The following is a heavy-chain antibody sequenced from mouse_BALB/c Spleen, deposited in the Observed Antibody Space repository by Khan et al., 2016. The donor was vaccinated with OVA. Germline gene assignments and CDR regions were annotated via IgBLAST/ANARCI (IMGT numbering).Heavy chain of an antibody. D-gene: IGHD1-1*02. Sequence: EVELVESGGDLVKTGGSLKLSCAASGFTFSTYGMSWVRQTPDKRLEWVATINTGGHYTYYIDSVKGRFTISRDNADNVLYLQMTNLRSEDTAMYYCARLAHYYNSEAFAYWGQGTLVTVSA. J-gene: IGHJ3*01. CDR1: GFTFSTYG. CDR3: ARLAHYYNSEAFAY. V-gene: IGHV5-6*01. CDR2: INTGGHYT.